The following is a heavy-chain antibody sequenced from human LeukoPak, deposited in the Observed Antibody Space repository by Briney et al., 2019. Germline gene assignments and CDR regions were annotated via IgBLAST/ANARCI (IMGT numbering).Heavy chain of an antibody. V-gene: IGHV3-21*01. CDR2: IASGGEYI. CDR3: MRDYYCAHGECYDY. CDR1: GFTFSRSS. J-gene: IGHJ4*02. D-gene: IGHD2-8*01. Sequence: PGESLRLSCAASGFTFSRSSMAWVRQAPGKGLECVSSIASGGEYIYHADSVKGRFTISRDNAKNSLHLEMSSLRAEDTAVYYCMRDYYCAHGECYDYWGQGTLVTVSS.